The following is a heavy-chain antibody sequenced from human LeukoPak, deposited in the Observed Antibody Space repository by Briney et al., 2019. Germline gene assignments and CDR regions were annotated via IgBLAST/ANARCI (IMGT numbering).Heavy chain of an antibody. J-gene: IGHJ4*02. D-gene: IGHD6-13*01. Sequence: PSETLSLTCTVSGGSISSSSYYWGWIRQPPGKGLEWIGSIYYSGSTYYNPSLKSRVTISVDTSKNQFSLKLSSVTAADTAVYYCARHGYSYSSSWWLRLRGTYFDYWGQGTLVTVSS. CDR2: IYYSGST. V-gene: IGHV4-39*01. CDR1: GGSISSSSYY. CDR3: ARHGYSYSSSWWLRLRGTYFDY.